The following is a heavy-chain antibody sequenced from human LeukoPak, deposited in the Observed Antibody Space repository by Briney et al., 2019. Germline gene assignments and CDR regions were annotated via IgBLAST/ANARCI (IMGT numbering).Heavy chain of an antibody. CDR3: AKDHVGIAMIVMVLDS. D-gene: IGHD3-22*01. V-gene: IGHV3-9*01. Sequence: GGSLRLSCAASGFTFDDYAMHWVRQAPGKGLEWVSGISWNSGNIGYADSVKGRFTISRDNAKNSLYLEMNSLRVEDTAIYYCAKDHVGIAMIVMVLDSWGQGTLVTVSS. CDR2: ISWNSGNI. CDR1: GFTFDDYA. J-gene: IGHJ4*02.